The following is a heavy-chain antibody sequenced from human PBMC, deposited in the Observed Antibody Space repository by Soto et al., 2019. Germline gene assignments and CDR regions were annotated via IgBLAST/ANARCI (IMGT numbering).Heavy chain of an antibody. Sequence: SETLSLTCTVSGVSINSFFWSWIRQTPGKGLEWIGYIYYSGSTNYNPSLKSRVTISVDTSTNQFSLRLSAVTAADTAVYYCARRYSRRGLYYYYMDVWGKGTTVTVSS. J-gene: IGHJ6*03. D-gene: IGHD3-9*01. CDR3: ARRYSRRGLYYYYMDV. V-gene: IGHV4-59*01. CDR2: IYYSGST. CDR1: GVSINSFF.